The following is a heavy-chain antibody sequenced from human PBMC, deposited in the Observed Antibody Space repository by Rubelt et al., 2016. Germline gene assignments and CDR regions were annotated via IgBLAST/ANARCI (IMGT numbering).Heavy chain of an antibody. V-gene: IGHV3-48*01. CDR1: GFTFTSYA. CDR2: ISSSSSTL. CDR3: ARDRATGYCSGGTCYLR. Sequence: VQLVESGGGVVQPGRSLRLSCAASGFTFTSYAMHWVRQAPGKGLEWVSYISSSSSTLYYADSVKGRVTISRDTAKNSLFLQMNGLRAEDTAVYYCARDRATGYCSGGTCYLRWGQGTLVTVSS. J-gene: IGHJ4*02. D-gene: IGHD2-15*01.